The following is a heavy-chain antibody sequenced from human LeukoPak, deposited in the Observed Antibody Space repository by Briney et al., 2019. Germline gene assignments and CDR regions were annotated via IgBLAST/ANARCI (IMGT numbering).Heavy chain of an antibody. D-gene: IGHD2-8*02. Sequence: GGSLRLSCAASGFTFSSYGMHWVRQAPGKGLEWVAVISYDESNKYYADSVKGRFTISRDNSKNTLYLQMNSLRAEDTAVYYCAKLEYWFDYWGQGTLVTVSS. V-gene: IGHV3-30*18. J-gene: IGHJ4*02. CDR1: GFTFSSYG. CDR3: AKLEYWFDY. CDR2: ISYDESNK.